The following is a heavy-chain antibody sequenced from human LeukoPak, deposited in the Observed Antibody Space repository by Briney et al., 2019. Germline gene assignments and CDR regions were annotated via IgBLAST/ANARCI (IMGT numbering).Heavy chain of an antibody. D-gene: IGHD5-24*01. CDR2: ISSSSSTI. CDR1: GFTFSSYS. V-gene: IGHV3-48*02. Sequence: GSLRLSCAASGFTFSSYSMNWVRQAPGKGLEWVSYISSSSSTIYYADSVKGRFTISRDNAKSSLYLQMSSLRDEDTAVYYCARDYGDGYNADWFDPWGQGTLVTVSS. J-gene: IGHJ5*02. CDR3: ARDYGDGYNADWFDP.